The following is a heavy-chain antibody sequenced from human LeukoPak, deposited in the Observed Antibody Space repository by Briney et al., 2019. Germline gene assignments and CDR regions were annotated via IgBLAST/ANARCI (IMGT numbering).Heavy chain of an antibody. CDR1: GFTFSSYS. J-gene: IGHJ4*02. V-gene: IGHV3-21*01. CDR2: ISSSSSYI. Sequence: GGSLRLSCAASGFTFSSYSMNWVRQAPGKGLEWVSSISSSSSYIYYADSVKGRFTISRDNAKNSLYLQMNSLRAEDTAVYYCARDRFVEMATIHPGYYFDYWGQGTLVTVSS. D-gene: IGHD5-24*01. CDR3: ARDRFVEMATIHPGYYFDY.